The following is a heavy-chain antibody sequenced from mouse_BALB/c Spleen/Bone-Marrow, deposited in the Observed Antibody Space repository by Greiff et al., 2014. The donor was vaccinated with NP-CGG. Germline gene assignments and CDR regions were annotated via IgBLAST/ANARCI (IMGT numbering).Heavy chain of an antibody. D-gene: IGHD1-3*01. V-gene: IGHV1S126*01. CDR1: GYSFTSYW. J-gene: IGHJ3*01. CDR3: ARRDNAPFAY. Sequence: VQVVESGPQLVRPGASVKISCKASGYSFTSYWMHWVKQRPGQGLEWIGMIDPSDSETKLNQKFKDKATLTVDKSSSTAYLQLSSPTSEDSAVHYCARRDNAPFAYWGQGTLVTVSA. CDR2: IDPSDSET.